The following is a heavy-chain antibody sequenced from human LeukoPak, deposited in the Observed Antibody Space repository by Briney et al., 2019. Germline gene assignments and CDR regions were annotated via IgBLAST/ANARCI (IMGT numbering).Heavy chain of an antibody. D-gene: IGHD6-19*01. CDR3: ARHSALQWLVREIDY. J-gene: IGHJ4*02. CDR2: IYYSGST. CDR1: GGSISSYY. V-gene: IGHV4-59*05. Sequence: SETLSLTCTVSGGSISSYYWSWIRQPAGKGPEWIGSIYYSGSTYYNPSLKSRVTISVDTSKNQFSLKLSSVTAADTAVYYCARHSALQWLVREIDYWGQGTLVTVSS.